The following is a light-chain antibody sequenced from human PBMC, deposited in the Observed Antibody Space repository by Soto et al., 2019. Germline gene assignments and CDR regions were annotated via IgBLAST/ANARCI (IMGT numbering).Light chain of an antibody. CDR2: GNT. J-gene: IGLJ1*01. CDR3: QSYDRSLTGV. CDR1: SSNIGADFD. Sequence: QSALAQPPSVSGAPGQRITISCTGSSSNIGADFDVYWYQQLPGPAPKLLIYGNTNRPSGVPDRFSGSKSGTSASLAITGLQAEDEADYYCQSYDRSLTGVFGTGTKVTVL. V-gene: IGLV1-40*01.